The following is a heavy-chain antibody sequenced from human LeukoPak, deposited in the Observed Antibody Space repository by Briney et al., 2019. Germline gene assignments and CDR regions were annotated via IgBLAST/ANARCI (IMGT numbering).Heavy chain of an antibody. CDR2: INPGGDNT. CDR3: ARHLRSYSSGWYEGY. Sequence: ASVKVSCKASGYTFTNYYIHWVRQAPGQGLEWMGLINPGGDNTDYAQNFQGRVTMTRDTSTSTVYMWLRSLRSDDTAVYYCARHLRSYSSGWYEGYWGQGTLVTVSS. D-gene: IGHD6-19*01. CDR1: GYTFTNYY. V-gene: IGHV1-46*01. J-gene: IGHJ4*02.